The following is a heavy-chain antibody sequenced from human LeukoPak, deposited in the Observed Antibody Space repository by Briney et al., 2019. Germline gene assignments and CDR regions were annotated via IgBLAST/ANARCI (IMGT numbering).Heavy chain of an antibody. CDR1: GGSFSGYY. V-gene: IGHV4-34*01. D-gene: IGHD6-13*01. CDR3: ARGEDQDSSPYYYYYYYMDV. Sequence: SETLSLTCAVYGGSFSGYYWSWIRQPPGKGLEWIGEINHSGSTNYNPSLKSRVTISVDTSKNQFSLKLSSVTAADTAVYYCARGEDQDSSPYYYYYYYMDVWGKGTTVTVSS. CDR2: INHSGST. J-gene: IGHJ6*03.